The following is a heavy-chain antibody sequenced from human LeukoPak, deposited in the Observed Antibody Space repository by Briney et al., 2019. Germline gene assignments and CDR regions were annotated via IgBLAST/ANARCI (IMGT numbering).Heavy chain of an antibody. V-gene: IGHV4-38-2*02. Sequence: SETLSLTCTVSGYSISSGYYWGWIRPPPGKGLEWIGSIYHSGSTYYNPSLKSRVTISVDTSKNQFSLKLSSVTAADTAVYYCARHLMAGSTVTTGFDPWGQGTLVTVSS. D-gene: IGHD4-17*01. CDR1: GYSISSGYY. CDR2: IYHSGST. CDR3: ARHLMAGSTVTTGFDP. J-gene: IGHJ5*02.